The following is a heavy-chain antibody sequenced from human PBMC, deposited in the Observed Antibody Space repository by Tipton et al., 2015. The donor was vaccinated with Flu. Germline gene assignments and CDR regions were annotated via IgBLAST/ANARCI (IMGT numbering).Heavy chain of an antibody. J-gene: IGHJ3*02. CDR2: INPNSGGT. D-gene: IGHD3-10*01. Sequence: QLVQSGPEVKKPGASVKVSCKASGYTFTGYYMHWVRQAPGQGLEWMGWINPNSGGTNYAQKFQGWVTMTRDTSISTAYMELGRLRSDDTAVYYCARGGVLCGSGDAFDIWGQGTMVTVSS. CDR3: ARGGVLCGSGDAFDI. CDR1: GYTFTGYY. V-gene: IGHV1-2*04.